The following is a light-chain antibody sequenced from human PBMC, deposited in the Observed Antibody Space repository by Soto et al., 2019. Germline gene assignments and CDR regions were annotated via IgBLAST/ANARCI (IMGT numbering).Light chain of an antibody. J-gene: IGKJ1*01. CDR1: QTISSW. V-gene: IGKV1-5*03. CDR2: KAS. Sequence: DIQMTQSPSTLSVSVGDRVTITCLASQTISSWLAWYQQKPGKAPKLLIYKASTLKSGVPSRFSGSGSGTEFTLTISSLQPDDFATYYSQHYTSYSEAFGQGPTVDI. CDR3: QHYTSYSEA.